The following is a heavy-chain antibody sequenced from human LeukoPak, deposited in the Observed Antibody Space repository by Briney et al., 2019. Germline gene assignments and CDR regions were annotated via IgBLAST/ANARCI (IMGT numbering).Heavy chain of an antibody. V-gene: IGHV3-53*01. CDR3: ARQYYYGSGSYVDY. CDR2: IYSGGST. Sequence: GGSLRLSCAASGFTVSSNYMSWVRQAPGKGLEWVSVIYSGGSTYYADSVKGRFTISRDNSKNTLYLQMNSLRAEDTAVYYCARQYYYGSGSYVDYWGQGTLVTVSS. J-gene: IGHJ4*02. CDR1: GFTVSSNY. D-gene: IGHD3-10*01.